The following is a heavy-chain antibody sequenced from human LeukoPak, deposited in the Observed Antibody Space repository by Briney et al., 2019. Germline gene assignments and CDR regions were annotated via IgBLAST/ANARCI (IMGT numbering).Heavy chain of an antibody. J-gene: IGHJ4*02. D-gene: IGHD6-19*01. CDR1: GFTFSSYA. V-gene: IGHV3-23*01. CDR2: ISGSGGST. CDR3: AKRGSGSGYYLDY. Sequence: GGSLRLSCAASGFTFSSYAMSWVRQAPGKGLEWVSAISGSGGSTYYADSVKGRFTISRDNSKNTLYLQMDSLRAEDTAVYYCAKRGSGSGYYLDYWGQGTLVTVSS.